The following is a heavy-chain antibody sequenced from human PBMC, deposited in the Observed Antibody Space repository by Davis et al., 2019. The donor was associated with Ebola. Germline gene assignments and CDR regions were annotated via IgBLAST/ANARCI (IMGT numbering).Heavy chain of an antibody. D-gene: IGHD3-10*01. V-gene: IGHV3-66*03. CDR2: IYYSGST. J-gene: IGHJ3*02. CDR1: GFTFGDYA. Sequence: PGGSLRLSCTASGFTFGDYAMSWVRQAPGKGLEWVSVIYYSGSTYYADSVKGRFTISRDNSKNALYLQMNSLRPEDTAVYYCARDPGGYWAFDIWGQGTMVTVSS. CDR3: ARDPGGYWAFDI.